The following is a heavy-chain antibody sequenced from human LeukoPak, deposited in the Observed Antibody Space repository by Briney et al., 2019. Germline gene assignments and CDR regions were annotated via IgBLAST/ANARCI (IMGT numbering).Heavy chain of an antibody. V-gene: IGHV4-59*01. D-gene: IGHD4-23*01. CDR1: GGSISSYY. Sequence: PSETLSLTCTVSGGSISSYYWSWIRQPPGKGLEWIGYIYYSGSTNYNPSLKSRVTISVDTSKNQFSLKLSSVTAADTAVYYCARVGGNPADYYGMDVWGQGTTLTVSS. CDR2: IYYSGST. CDR3: ARVGGNPADYYGMDV. J-gene: IGHJ6*02.